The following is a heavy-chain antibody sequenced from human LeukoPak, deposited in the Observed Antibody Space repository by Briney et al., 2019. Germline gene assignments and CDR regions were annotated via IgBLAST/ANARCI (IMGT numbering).Heavy chain of an antibody. CDR3: ASRAGLPWVWYFDY. D-gene: IGHD3-16*01. CDR2: IYHSGST. J-gene: IGHJ4*02. V-gene: IGHV4-30-2*01. Sequence: SETLSLTCAVSGGSISSGGYSWSWIRQPPGKGLEWIGYIYHSGSTYYNPSLKSRVTISVDTSKNQFSRKLSSVTAADTAVYYCASRAGLPWVWYFDYWGQGTLVTVSS. CDR1: GGSISSGGYS.